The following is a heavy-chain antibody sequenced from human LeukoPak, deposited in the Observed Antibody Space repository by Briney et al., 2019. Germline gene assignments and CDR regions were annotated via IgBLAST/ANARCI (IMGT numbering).Heavy chain of an antibody. Sequence: ASVTVSCKSSVYTFTNYDSNWVRQATGQGREWMGRMNPNSGNTGYAQKFQGRVTMTRNTSISKAYMELSSLRSEDTAVYYCARGRDGYNYYYYYYMDVWGKGTTVTVSS. J-gene: IGHJ6*03. CDR3: ARGRDGYNYYYYYYMDV. V-gene: IGHV1-8*01. CDR2: MNPNSGNT. CDR1: VYTFTNYD. D-gene: IGHD5-24*01.